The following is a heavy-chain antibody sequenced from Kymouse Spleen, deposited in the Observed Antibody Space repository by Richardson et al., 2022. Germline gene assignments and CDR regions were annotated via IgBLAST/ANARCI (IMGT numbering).Heavy chain of an antibody. D-gene: IGHD1-20*01. CDR1: GFTFSSYW. V-gene: IGHV3-74*01. CDR3: AKSITGTTNYYYGMDV. J-gene: IGHJ6*02. Sequence: EVQLVESGGGLVQPGGSLRLSCAASGFTFSSYWMHWVRQAPGKGLVWVSRINSDGSSTSYADSVKGRFTISRDNAKNTLYLQMNSLRAEDTAVYYCAKSITGTTNYYYGMDVWGQGTTVTVSS. CDR2: INSDGSST.